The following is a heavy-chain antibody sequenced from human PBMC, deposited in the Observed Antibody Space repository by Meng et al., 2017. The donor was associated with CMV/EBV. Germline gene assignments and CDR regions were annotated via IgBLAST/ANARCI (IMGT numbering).Heavy chain of an antibody. CDR1: GFTFSDCY. D-gene: IGHD2-2*01. J-gene: IGHJ6*02. V-gene: IGHV1-8*03. Sequence: GGSLRLSCAASGFTFSDCYINWVRQAPGKGLEWMGWMNPNSGNTGYAQKFQGRVTITRNTSISTAYMELSSLRSEDTAVYYCARGDFVVVPAATKIPRQYYYYGMDVWGQGTTVTVSS. CDR3: ARGDFVVVPAATKIPRQYYYYGMDV. CDR2: MNPNSGNT.